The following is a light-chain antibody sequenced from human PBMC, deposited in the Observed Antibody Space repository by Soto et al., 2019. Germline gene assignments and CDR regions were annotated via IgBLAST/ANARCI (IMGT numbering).Light chain of an antibody. CDR2: EVS. Sequence: QSVLTQPASGYGSPGQSVTISCTGTSSDVGGYNYVSWYQQYPGRAPKLMIYEVSKRPSGVPDRFPGSKSGNTASLTVSGLQAEDEADYYCSSYAASNNFYFVFGGGTKVTVL. J-gene: IGLJ3*02. CDR3: SSYAASNNFYFV. V-gene: IGLV2-8*01. CDR1: SSDVGGYNY.